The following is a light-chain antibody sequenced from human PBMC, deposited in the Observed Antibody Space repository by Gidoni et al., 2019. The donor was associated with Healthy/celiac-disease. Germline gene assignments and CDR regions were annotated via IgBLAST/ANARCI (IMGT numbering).Light chain of an antibody. CDR1: QSIGSS. Sequence: EIVLLQSSDFHAVTPTEKATITCRASQSIGSSLHWYQQKPDQSPKLLFNYASQSFSGVPSRFSGSGSGADFTLTINSREAEDAATYYCHQSSSLTFTFXPXTKVDIK. J-gene: IGKJ3*01. CDR2: YAS. CDR3: HQSSSLTFT. V-gene: IGKV6-21*01.